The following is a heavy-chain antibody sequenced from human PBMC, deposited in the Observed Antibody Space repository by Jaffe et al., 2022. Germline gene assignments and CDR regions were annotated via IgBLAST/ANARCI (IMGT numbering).Heavy chain of an antibody. D-gene: IGHD3-9*01. CDR2: IYWDDDK. V-gene: IGHV2-5*02. CDR3: AHGGRYFDWLYYFDY. CDR1: GFSLSTSGVG. Sequence: QITLKESGPTLVKPTQTLTLTCTFSGFSLSTSGVGVGWIRQPPGKALEWLALIYWDDDKRYSPSLKSRLTITKDTSKNQVVLTMTNMDPVDTATYYCAHGGRYFDWLYYFDYWGQGTLVTVSS. J-gene: IGHJ4*02.